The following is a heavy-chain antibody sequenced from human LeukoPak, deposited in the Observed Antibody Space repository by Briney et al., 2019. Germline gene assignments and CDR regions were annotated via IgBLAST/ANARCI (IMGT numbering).Heavy chain of an antibody. D-gene: IGHD1-26*01. V-gene: IGHV3-48*01. Sequence: GGSLRLSCVASGFTFSTYAMNWVRQAPGKGLEWVSYISSSSSTIYYADSVKGRFTISRDNAKNSLYLQMNSLRAEDTAVYYCARVARGSYGPSFDPWGQGTLVTVSS. CDR2: ISSSSSTI. J-gene: IGHJ5*02. CDR1: GFTFSTYA. CDR3: ARVARGSYGPSFDP.